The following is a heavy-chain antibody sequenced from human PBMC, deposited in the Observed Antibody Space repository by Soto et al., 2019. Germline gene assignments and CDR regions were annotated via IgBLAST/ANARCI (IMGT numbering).Heavy chain of an antibody. J-gene: IGHJ3*02. V-gene: IGHV4-59*08. D-gene: IGHD6-19*01. CDR1: GGSISSYY. Sequence: SETLSLTCTVSGGSISSYYWSWIRQPPGKGLEWIGYIYYSGSTNYNPSLKSRVTISVDTSKNQFSLKLSSVTAADTAVYYCARPRNSSGWWHDAFDIWGQGTMVTVSS. CDR3: ARPRNSSGWWHDAFDI. CDR2: IYYSGST.